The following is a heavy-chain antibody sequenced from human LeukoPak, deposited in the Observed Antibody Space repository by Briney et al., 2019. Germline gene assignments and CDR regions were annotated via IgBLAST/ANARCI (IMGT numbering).Heavy chain of an antibody. CDR3: ARSHWYFDL. CDR1: GGSISSYY. J-gene: IGHJ2*01. Sequence: SETLSLTCTVYGGSISSYYWGWIRQPPGKGLEWLGYIYYSGNTNYNPSLKSRVTISVDTSKNQFSLKLSSVTAADTAVYYCARSHWYFDLWGRGTLVTVSS. CDR2: IYYSGNT. V-gene: IGHV4-59*08.